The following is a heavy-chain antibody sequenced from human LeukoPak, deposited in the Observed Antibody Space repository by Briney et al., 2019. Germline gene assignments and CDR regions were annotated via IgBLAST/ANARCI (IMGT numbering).Heavy chain of an antibody. CDR3: ARSDGLTKYDYGERGIDY. J-gene: IGHJ4*02. CDR2: IDPDSGDP. Sequence: GASVNVSCKASGYPFTDYYIHWVRQAPGQGLEWMGCIDPDSGDPNSAQKFQGRVSLTRDTSMRTAYMELSSLRSDDTAVYFCARSDGLTKYDYGERGIDYWGQGTLVTVSS. D-gene: IGHD4/OR15-4a*01. V-gene: IGHV1-2*02. CDR1: GYPFTDYY.